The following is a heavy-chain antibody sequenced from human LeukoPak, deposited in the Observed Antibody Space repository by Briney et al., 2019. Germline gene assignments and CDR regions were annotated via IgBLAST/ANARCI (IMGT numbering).Heavy chain of an antibody. Sequence: PGGSLRLSCAASGFTFSGHYMTWIRQAPGKGLEWVSYISDSGNTMYYADSVKGRFTISRDNARNSLFLQMNRLRAEDTAVYYCARGTWGLDYWGQGTLVTVSS. J-gene: IGHJ4*02. D-gene: IGHD7-27*01. CDR2: ISDSGNTM. V-gene: IGHV3-11*01. CDR1: GFTFSGHY. CDR3: ARGTWGLDY.